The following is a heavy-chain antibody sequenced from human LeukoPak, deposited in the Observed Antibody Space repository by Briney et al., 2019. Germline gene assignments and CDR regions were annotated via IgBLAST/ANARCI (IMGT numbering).Heavy chain of an antibody. Sequence: GGSLRLSCAASGFSFSNYGMNWVRQAPGKGLEWVSGIIGSGGTTYYADSVKGRFTISRDNSKNTLYLQMNSLRAEDMALYFCAQWSRYFDYWGQGTLVTVSS. CDR2: IIGSGGTT. V-gene: IGHV3-23*01. J-gene: IGHJ4*02. D-gene: IGHD1-26*01. CDR3: AQWSRYFDY. CDR1: GFSFSNYG.